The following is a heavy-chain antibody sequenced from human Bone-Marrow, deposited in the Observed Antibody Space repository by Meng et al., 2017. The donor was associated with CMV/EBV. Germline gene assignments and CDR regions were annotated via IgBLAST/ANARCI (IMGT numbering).Heavy chain of an antibody. CDR2: ISSSGSYT. CDR1: EFTISSFG. J-gene: IGHJ6*02. CDR3: ARDPKKYYDFWSGYYPTGDGMDV. D-gene: IGHD3-3*01. V-gene: IGHV3-21*01. Sequence: GESLKISCAASEFTISSFGINWVRQAPGKGLEWVSFISSSGSYTYYGDSVKGRFTISRDNAKNSLYLQMNSLRTEDTAVYYCARDPKKYYDFWSGYYPTGDGMDVWGQGTTVTVSS.